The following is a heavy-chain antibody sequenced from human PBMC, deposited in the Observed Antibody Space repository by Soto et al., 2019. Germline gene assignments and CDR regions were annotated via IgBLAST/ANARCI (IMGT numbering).Heavy chain of an antibody. Sequence: QVQLQESGPGLVKPSQTLSLTCTVSGGSISSGGYYWSWIRQHPGKGLEWIGYIYYSGSTYYNPSLNSRVTISVDTSKNHCSLKLSSVTAADAAVCCCARYCSSTSCYGLVDYWGQGTLVTVSS. V-gene: IGHV4-31*03. CDR2: IYYSGST. D-gene: IGHD2-2*01. J-gene: IGHJ4*02. CDR3: ARYCSSTSCYGLVDY. CDR1: GGSISSGGYY.